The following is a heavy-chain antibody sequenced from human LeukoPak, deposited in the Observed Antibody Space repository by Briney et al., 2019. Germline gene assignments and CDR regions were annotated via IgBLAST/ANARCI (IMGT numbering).Heavy chain of an antibody. CDR1: GFTFSSYS. V-gene: IGHV3-21*01. J-gene: IGHJ5*01. CDR3: TRGRYQFLGPNDS. Sequence: PGGSLRLSCAASGFTFSSYSMNWVRQAPGKGLEWVSSISSSSSYIYYADSVKGRFTISRDNAKNSLYLQMNSLRAEDTAVYYCTRGRYQFLGPNDSWGQGALVTVSS. D-gene: IGHD2-2*01. CDR2: ISSSSSYI.